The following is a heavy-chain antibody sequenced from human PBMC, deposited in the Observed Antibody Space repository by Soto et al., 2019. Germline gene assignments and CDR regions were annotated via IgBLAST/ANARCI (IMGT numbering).Heavy chain of an antibody. CDR3: ARAQYSGYQFDS. J-gene: IGHJ4*02. D-gene: IGHD5-12*01. CDR2: IYHSGST. CDR1: GGSISSGNYF. V-gene: IGHV4-31*11. Sequence: SETLSLTCAVSGGSISSGNYFWNWIHHRPGKGLEWVGYIYHSGSTYYNPSLRSRVSLSVDTSNNRFSLKLSSATAAATAVYFCARAQYSGYQFDSWGQGALVSVSS.